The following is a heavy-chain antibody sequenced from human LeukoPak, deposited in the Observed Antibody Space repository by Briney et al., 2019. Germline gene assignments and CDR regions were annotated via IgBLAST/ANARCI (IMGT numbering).Heavy chain of an antibody. V-gene: IGHV3-30*03. CDR1: GFSFSN. J-gene: IGHJ4*02. CDR3: ARLAAAGRGHFDY. Sequence: GTSLRLSCAASGFSFSNFHWVRQAPGKGLQWLGFISYDGNIKYEDSVKGRFTMSRDNAKNTLYLQMNSLRAEDTAVYYCARLAAAGRGHFDYWGQGTLITVSS. D-gene: IGHD6-13*01. CDR2: ISYDGNIK.